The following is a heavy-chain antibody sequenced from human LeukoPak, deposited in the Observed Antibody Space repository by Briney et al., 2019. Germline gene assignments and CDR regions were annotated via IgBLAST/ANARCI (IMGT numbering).Heavy chain of an antibody. Sequence: GGSLRLSCAASGFTFSSYWMSWVRQAPGKGLEWVANIKQDGSEKYYVDSVKARFTISRDNAKNSLYLQMNSLRAEDTAVYYCARGIVGATKRNYYYGMDVWGQGTTVTVSS. CDR3: ARGIVGATKRNYYYGMDV. D-gene: IGHD1-26*01. CDR1: GFTFSSYW. J-gene: IGHJ6*02. CDR2: IKQDGSEK. V-gene: IGHV3-7*01.